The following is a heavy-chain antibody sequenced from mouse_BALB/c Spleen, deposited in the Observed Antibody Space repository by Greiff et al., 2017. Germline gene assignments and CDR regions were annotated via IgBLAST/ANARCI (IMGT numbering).Heavy chain of an antibody. CDR1: GFTFSSYA. CDR3: ARHRDYDPAWFAY. Sequence: EVHLVESGGGLVKPGGSLKLSCAASGFTFSSYAMSWVRQTPEKRLEWVATISSGGSYTYYPDSVKGRFTISRDNAKNTLYLQMSSLRSEDTAMYYCARHRDYDPAWFAYWGQGTLVTVSA. V-gene: IGHV5-9-3*01. D-gene: IGHD2-4*01. CDR2: ISSGGSYT. J-gene: IGHJ3*01.